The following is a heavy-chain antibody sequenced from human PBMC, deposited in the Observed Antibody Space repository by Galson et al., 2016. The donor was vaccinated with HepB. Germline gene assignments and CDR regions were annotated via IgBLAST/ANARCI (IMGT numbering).Heavy chain of an antibody. CDR2: IIPIFGKI. J-gene: IGHJ4*02. Sequence: SVKVSCKASGGGFGNYAIGWMRQAPGQGLEWLGAIIPIFGKIRYSRGFQDRLTIVADASSGTAQLEMSRLKIEDTAVYFCVRGWTQQYDGSALYGDYFDYWGQGTLVSVSS. D-gene: IGHD3-22*01. CDR1: GGGFGNYA. CDR3: VRGWTQQYDGSALYGDYFDY. V-gene: IGHV1-69*13.